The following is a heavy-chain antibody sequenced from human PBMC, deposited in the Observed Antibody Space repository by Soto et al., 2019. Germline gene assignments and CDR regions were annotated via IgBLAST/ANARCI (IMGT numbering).Heavy chain of an antibody. D-gene: IGHD6-13*01. CDR3: ARATNASNWDY. J-gene: IGHJ4*02. Sequence: ASLKVSCKTSGYTFTTYGIRWVRQATGQGLEWMGWISAYNGGTNYAQKFQDRLTMTTDTSTSTAYMELRSLRSDDTAVYFCARATNASNWDYWGQGTLVTVSS. V-gene: IGHV1-18*01. CDR2: ISAYNGGT. CDR1: GYTFTTYG.